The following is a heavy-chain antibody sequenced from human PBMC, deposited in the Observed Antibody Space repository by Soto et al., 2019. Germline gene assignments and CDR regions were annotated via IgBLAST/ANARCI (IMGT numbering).Heavy chain of an antibody. V-gene: IGHV1-18*01. Sequence: QIQVVQSGPEVREPAASVEVSCKASGYTFARYAFSWVRQAPGQGPEWMGWISASNNNIHYAQKFEGRVTTFTDTSTNTAYMQLRSLTSDDTAFYYCARDRSTRDTGPTGMDVWGQGTSVTVSS. J-gene: IGHJ6*02. CDR3: ARDRSTRDTGPTGMDV. CDR1: GYTFARYA. D-gene: IGHD1-1*01. CDR2: ISASNNNI.